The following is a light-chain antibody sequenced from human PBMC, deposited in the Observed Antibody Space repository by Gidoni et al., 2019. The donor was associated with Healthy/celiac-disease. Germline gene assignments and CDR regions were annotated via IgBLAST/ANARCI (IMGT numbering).Light chain of an antibody. CDR3: QQYYRYPWT. CDR1: QGISSY. CDR2: AAS. Sequence: AIRMTQSPSSFSASTGDRVTITCRASQGISSYLAWYQQKPGKAPKLLIYAASTLQSGVPSRFRRRGSGTDFTLTISCLQSADFATYYFQQYYRYPWTFGQGTKVEIK. J-gene: IGKJ1*01. V-gene: IGKV1-8*01.